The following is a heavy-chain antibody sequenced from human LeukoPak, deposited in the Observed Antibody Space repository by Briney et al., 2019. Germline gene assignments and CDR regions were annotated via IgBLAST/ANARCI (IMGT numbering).Heavy chain of an antibody. V-gene: IGHV3-74*01. D-gene: IGHD4-23*01. CDR1: GFTFSNYW. Sequence: GGPLRLSCAASGFTFSNYWMHWVRQAPGKGLVWVSRIHTDGISTTYADSVKGRFTVSRDNAKNSLYLEMNSLRAEDTAVYYCARYYGGNSACDYWGQGTLVTVSS. CDR2: IHTDGIST. CDR3: ARYYGGNSACDY. J-gene: IGHJ4*02.